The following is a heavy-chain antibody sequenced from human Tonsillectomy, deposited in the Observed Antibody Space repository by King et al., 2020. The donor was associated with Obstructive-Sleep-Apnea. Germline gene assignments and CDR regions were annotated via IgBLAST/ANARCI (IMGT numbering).Heavy chain of an antibody. J-gene: IGHJ4*02. D-gene: IGHD6-25*01. CDR3: ARRSSGNIDY. Sequence: QLQESGPGLVKPSETLSLTCTVSGGSVSTYCWSWIRQPPGKGLEWIGYIYYSGSTNYNPSLKSRVTISVDTSKNQFSLELTSVTAADTAVYYCARRSSGNIDYWGQGTLVTVSS. V-gene: IGHV4-59*08. CDR1: GGSVSTYC. CDR2: IYYSGST.